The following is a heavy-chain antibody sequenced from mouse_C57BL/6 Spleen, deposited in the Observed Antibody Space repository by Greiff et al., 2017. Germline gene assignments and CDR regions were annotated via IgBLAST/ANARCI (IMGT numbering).Heavy chain of an antibody. V-gene: IGHV5-6*01. CDR3: ARQDYGSSYNYFYY. J-gene: IGHJ2*01. CDR2: ISSGGSYT. CDR1: GFTFSSYG. D-gene: IGHD1-1*01. Sequence: EVQVVESGGDLVKPGGSLKLSCAASGFTFSSYGMSWVRQTPDKRLEWVATISSGGSYTYYPDSVKGRFTISRDNAKNTLYLQMSSLKSEDTAMYYCARQDYGSSYNYFYYRGQGATRTVSS.